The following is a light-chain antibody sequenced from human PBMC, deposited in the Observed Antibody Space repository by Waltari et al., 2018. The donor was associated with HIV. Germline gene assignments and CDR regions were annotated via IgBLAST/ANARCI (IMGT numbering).Light chain of an antibody. Sequence: QSALTQPPSASGSPGQSVTISCTGTSSDVGGYNYVSWYQQHPGKAPKLLIYEVSKRPAGVPERFAGYKSGNTASLTVSGLQAEDEADYYCSSYAGSNNLVVFGGVTKLTVL. CDR3: SSYAGSNNLVV. J-gene: IGLJ2*01. V-gene: IGLV2-8*01. CDR1: SSDVGGYNY. CDR2: EVS.